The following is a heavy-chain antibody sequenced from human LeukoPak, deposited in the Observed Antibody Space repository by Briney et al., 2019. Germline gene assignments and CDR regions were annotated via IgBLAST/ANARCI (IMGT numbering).Heavy chain of an antibody. CDR3: ARDLESITGTIGYYYGLDV. CDR2: ISYDGSKQ. D-gene: IGHD1-20*01. J-gene: IGHJ6*01. CDR1: GFTFTNHG. Sequence: PGGSLRLSCAASGFTFTNHGLHWVRQAPGKGLEWVTFISYDGSKQYYADSVKGRFTISRDNSKNTMFLQMNGLRAEDTAVYYCARDLESITGTIGYYYGLDVWGRGTTVTVSS. V-gene: IGHV3-30*03.